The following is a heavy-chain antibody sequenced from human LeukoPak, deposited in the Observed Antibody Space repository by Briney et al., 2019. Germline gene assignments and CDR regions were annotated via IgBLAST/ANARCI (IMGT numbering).Heavy chain of an antibody. V-gene: IGHV4-59*08. CDR3: PWSYGNSFDY. Sequence: PSETLSLTCTVSGGFISSYYWSWLRQPPAKGLEGIGYIYYSGSTNYNPSLKSRVTISVDTSKNQFSLKLSSVTAADTAVYYFPWSYGNSFDYWGQGTLVTVSS. CDR2: IYYSGST. J-gene: IGHJ4*02. D-gene: IGHD4-11*01. CDR1: GGFISSYY.